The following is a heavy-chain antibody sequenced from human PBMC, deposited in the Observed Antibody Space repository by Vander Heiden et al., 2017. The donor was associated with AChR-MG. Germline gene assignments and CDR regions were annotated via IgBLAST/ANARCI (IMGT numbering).Heavy chain of an antibody. V-gene: IGHV3-30-3*01. J-gene: IGHJ4*02. Sequence: VVQPGRSLRLPCAAPGFTFSSYAMHWVRQAPGKGLEWVAVISYDGSNKYYADSVKGRFTISRDNSKNTLYLQMNSLRAEDTAVYYCARGGQQLGSFDYWGQGTLVTVSS. CDR3: ARGGQQLGSFDY. CDR1: GFTFSSYA. D-gene: IGHD6-13*01. CDR2: ISYDGSNK.